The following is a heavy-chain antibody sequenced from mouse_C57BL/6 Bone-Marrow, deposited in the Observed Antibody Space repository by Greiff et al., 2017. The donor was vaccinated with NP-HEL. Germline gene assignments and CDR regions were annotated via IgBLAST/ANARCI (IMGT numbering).Heavy chain of an antibody. CDR2: ISSGGDYI. V-gene: IGHV5-9-1*02. CDR1: GFTFSSYA. CDR3: TRAYSSYYAMDY. J-gene: IGHJ4*01. D-gene: IGHD2-5*01. Sequence: EVQLMESGEGLVKPGGSLKLSCAASGFTFSSYAMSWVRQTPEKRLEWVAYISSGGDYIYYADTVKGRFTISRDNARNTLYLQMSSLKSEDTAMYYCTRAYSSYYAMDYWGQGTSVTVSS.